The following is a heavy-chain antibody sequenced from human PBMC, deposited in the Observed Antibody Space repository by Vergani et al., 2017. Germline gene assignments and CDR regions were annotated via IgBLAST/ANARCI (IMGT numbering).Heavy chain of an antibody. CDR3: ARVFPFHCPDY. V-gene: IGHV3-33*01. D-gene: IGHD2-15*01. Sequence: QVQLVESGGGVVQPGRSLRLSCAASGFTFSSYGMHWVRQAPGKGLEWVAVIWYDGSNKYYADSVKGRFTISRDNSKNTLYLQMNSLRAEDTAVYYCARVFPFHCPDYWGQGTLVTVSS. CDR1: GFTFSSYG. J-gene: IGHJ4*02. CDR2: IWYDGSNK.